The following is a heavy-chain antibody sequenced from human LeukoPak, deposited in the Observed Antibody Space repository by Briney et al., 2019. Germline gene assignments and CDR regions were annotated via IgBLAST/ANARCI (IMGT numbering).Heavy chain of an antibody. CDR2: ISAYNGNT. D-gene: IGHD4-17*01. CDR1: GYTFTSYG. V-gene: IGHV1-18*01. J-gene: IGHJ3*02. CDR3: ARDLSTTVTTGPLGDAFDI. Sequence: GASVKVSCKASGYTFTSYGISLVRQAPGQGLEWMGWISAYNGNTNYAQKLQGRVTMTTDTSTSTAYMELRSLRSDDTAVYYCARDLSTTVTTGPLGDAFDIWGQGTMVTVSS.